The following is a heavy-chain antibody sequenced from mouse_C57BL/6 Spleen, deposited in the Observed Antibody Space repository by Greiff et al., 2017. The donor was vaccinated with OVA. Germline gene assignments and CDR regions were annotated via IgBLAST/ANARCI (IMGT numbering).Heavy chain of an antibody. Sequence: EVQLQESEGGLVQPGSSMKLSCTASGFTFSDYYMAWVRQVPEKGLEWVANINYDGSSTYYLDSLKSRFIISRDNAKNILYLQMSSLKSEDTATDYCARDGSSYYFDYWGQGTTLTVSS. CDR3: ARDGSSYYFDY. J-gene: IGHJ2*01. CDR2: INYDGSST. V-gene: IGHV5-16*01. D-gene: IGHD1-1*01. CDR1: GFTFSDYY.